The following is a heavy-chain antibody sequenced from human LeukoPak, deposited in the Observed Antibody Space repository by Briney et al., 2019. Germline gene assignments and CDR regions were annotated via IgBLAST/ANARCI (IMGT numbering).Heavy chain of an antibody. Sequence: SETLSLTCTVSGGSISSYYWSWIRQPPGKGLEWIGYIYYSGSTNYNASLKSRVTISLDTSKNQSSLKLTSVTAADTAVYYCARDRMITFGGIIVPNWYFDLWGRGTLVTVSS. CDR3: ARDRMITFGGIIVPNWYFDL. V-gene: IGHV4-59*01. CDR1: GGSISSYY. CDR2: IYYSGST. J-gene: IGHJ2*01. D-gene: IGHD3-16*02.